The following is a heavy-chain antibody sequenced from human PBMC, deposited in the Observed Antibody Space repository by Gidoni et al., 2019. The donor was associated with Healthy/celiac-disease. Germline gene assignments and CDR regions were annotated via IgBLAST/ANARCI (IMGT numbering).Heavy chain of an antibody. D-gene: IGHD2-15*01. CDR1: GGTFSSYA. CDR3: ARAGVKRYCSGGSCSDLDY. CDR2: IIPIFGTA. J-gene: IGHJ4*02. V-gene: IGHV1-69*01. Sequence: QVQLVQSGAEVKKPGSSVKVSCKASGGTFSSYAISWVRQAPGQGLEWMGGIIPIFGTANYAQKFQGRVTITADESTSTAYMELSSLRSEDTAVYYCARAGVKRYCSGGSCSDLDYWGQGTLVTVSS.